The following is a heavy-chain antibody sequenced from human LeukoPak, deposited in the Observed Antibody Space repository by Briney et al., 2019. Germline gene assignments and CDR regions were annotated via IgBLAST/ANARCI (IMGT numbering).Heavy chain of an antibody. CDR2: FYRGGGT. CDR3: AREAPDYPYNSSLAGRDAFDI. D-gene: IGHD6-13*01. Sequence: GGSLRLSFAASGFPVSSYYMSWVRQAPGKGLGWVSVFYRGGGTYYVHSLKGRFTISRDNSKNTLYLQMNSLRAEDTAVYYCAREAPDYPYNSSLAGRDAFDIWGQGTMVTVSS. J-gene: IGHJ3*02. CDR1: GFPVSSYY. V-gene: IGHV3-53*01.